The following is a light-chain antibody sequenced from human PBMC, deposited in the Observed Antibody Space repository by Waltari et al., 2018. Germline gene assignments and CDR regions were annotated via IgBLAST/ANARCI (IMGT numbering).Light chain of an antibody. V-gene: IGKV3-11*01. CDR3: HQRSNWPIT. CDR2: GAS. J-gene: IGKJ5*01. CDR1: QSVSSY. Sequence: TQSPSTLSASVGDRVTITCRASQSVSSYLVWYQQKPGQTPRPLIYGASNRATGIPARFSGSGSGTDFTLTISSLESEDFAVYYCHQRSNWPITFGQGTRLEIK.